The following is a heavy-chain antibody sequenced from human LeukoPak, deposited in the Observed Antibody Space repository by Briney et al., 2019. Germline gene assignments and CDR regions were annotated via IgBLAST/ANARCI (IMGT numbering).Heavy chain of an antibody. D-gene: IGHD2-15*01. V-gene: IGHV4-34*01. Sequence: SETLSLTCAVYGGSFSGYYWSWIRQPPGKGLEWIGEINHSGSTNYNPSLKSRVTISVDTSKNQFSLKLGSVTAADTAVYYCARGLPTNYWGQGTLVTVSS. J-gene: IGHJ4*02. CDR3: ARGLPTNY. CDR2: INHSGST. CDR1: GGSFSGYY.